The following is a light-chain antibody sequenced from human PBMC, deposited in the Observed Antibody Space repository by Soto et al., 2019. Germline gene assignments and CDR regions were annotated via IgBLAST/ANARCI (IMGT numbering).Light chain of an antibody. V-gene: IGKV1-6*02. J-gene: IGKJ5*01. CDR1: QSLLHSNGYNY. CDR2: AAS. CDR3: LQDYNYPIP. Sequence: MTQSPLSLPVTPGEPASISCRSSQSLLHSNGYNYLDWYLQKPGKAPKLLIYAASSLQSGVPSRFSGSGSGTDFTLTISSLQPEDFATYYCLQDYNYPIPFGQGTPLEIK.